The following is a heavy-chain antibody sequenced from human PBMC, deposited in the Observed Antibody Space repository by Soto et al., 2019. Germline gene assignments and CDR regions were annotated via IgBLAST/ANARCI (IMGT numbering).Heavy chain of an antibody. Sequence: QVQLVQSGAEVKKPGASVKVSCKASGYTFTSYAIHWVRQAPGQRLEWMGWINAGNGNTKYSQKFQDRVTITRDTSASTAYMELSRLRSEDTAVYYCARDLGGWPEYWGQGPLVSVSS. CDR1: GYTFTSYA. D-gene: IGHD6-19*01. J-gene: IGHJ4*02. CDR2: INAGNGNT. CDR3: ARDLGGWPEY. V-gene: IGHV1-3*01.